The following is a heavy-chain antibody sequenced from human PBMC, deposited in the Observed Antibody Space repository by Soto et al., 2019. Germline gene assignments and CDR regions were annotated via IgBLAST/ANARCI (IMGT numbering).Heavy chain of an antibody. D-gene: IGHD3-3*01. CDR1: GGSISSGGYY. CDR2: IYYSGST. Sequence: QVQLQESGPGLVKPSQTLSLTCTVSGGSISSGGYYWSWIRQHPGKGLEWIGYIYYSGSTYYNPSLKSRVTISVDTSKNQFSLKLSSVTAADTAVYYCARAPSGQSSTIFGYGFYYYYMDVWGKGTTVTVSS. CDR3: ARAPSGQSSTIFGYGFYYYYMDV. V-gene: IGHV4-31*03. J-gene: IGHJ6*03.